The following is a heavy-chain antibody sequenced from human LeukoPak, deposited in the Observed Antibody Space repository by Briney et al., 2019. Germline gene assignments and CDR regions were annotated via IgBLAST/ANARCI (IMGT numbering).Heavy chain of an antibody. D-gene: IGHD5-12*01. CDR1: GGTFSSYA. V-gene: IGHV1-69*06. Sequence: ASVKVSCKASGGTFSSYAISWVRQAPGQGLEWMGGIIPIFGTANYAQKFQGRVTITADKSTSTAYMELSSLRSEDTAVYYCARVAYSGYDLDYWGQGTLVTVSS. CDR3: ARVAYSGYDLDY. CDR2: IIPIFGTA. J-gene: IGHJ4*02.